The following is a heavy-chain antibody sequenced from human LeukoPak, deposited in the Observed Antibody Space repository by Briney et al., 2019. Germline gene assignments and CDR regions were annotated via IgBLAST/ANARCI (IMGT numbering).Heavy chain of an antibody. CDR2: ISNSDYST. CDR3: ARDQGGAFDI. J-gene: IGHJ3*02. V-gene: IGHV3-23*01. CDR1: GFTFSSYA. D-gene: IGHD3-16*01. Sequence: GGSLRLSCAASGFTFSSYAMSWVRQAPGKGLEWVSTISNSDYSTYYADSVKGRFTISRDNSKNTLYLQMNSLRAEDTAVYYCARDQGGAFDIWGQGTMVTVSS.